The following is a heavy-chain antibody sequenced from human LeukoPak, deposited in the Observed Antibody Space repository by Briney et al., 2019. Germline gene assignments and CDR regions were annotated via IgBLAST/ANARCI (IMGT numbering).Heavy chain of an antibody. J-gene: IGHJ4*02. Sequence: GGSLRLSCAASRFTFSNFGMSWVRQAPGKGLEWVSAISGSGGSTYYADSVKGRFTISRDNSKNTLYLQMNSLRAEDTAVYYCAKEAYGDFGLWYFDYWGQGTLVTVSS. CDR2: ISGSGGST. V-gene: IGHV3-23*01. CDR1: RFTFSNFG. D-gene: IGHD4-17*01. CDR3: AKEAYGDFGLWYFDY.